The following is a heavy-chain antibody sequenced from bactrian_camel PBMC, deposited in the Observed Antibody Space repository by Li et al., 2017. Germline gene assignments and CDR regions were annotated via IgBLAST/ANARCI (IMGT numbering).Heavy chain of an antibody. Sequence: QLVESGGGSVQAGGSLNLSSTASGYTWIRYCMAWYRQVPGKEREGVAGIDFDGSTSYADSVKGRFTISKDNAKNTLYLQMNSLKTEDTATNYCAADACLVVDYEYTYWGQGTQVTVS. CDR3: AADACLVVDYEYTY. J-gene: IGHJ4*01. V-gene: IGHV3S9*01. CDR1: GYTWIRYC. D-gene: IGHD2*01. CDR2: IDFDGST.